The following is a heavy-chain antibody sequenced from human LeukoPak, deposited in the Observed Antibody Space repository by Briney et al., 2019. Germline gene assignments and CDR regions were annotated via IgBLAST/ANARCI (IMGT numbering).Heavy chain of an antibody. CDR3: AREPRRFGD. D-gene: IGHD3-10*01. CDR2: MNPNSGIT. J-gene: IGHJ4*02. V-gene: IGHV1-8*01. Sequence: ASVKVSCKTSGYTFTSYDVNWVRQATGQGLEWMGYMNPNSGITGFAQKFQGRITMTWDTSISTAYMELSSLRSEDTAVYYCAREPRRFGDWGQGTLITVSS. CDR1: GYTFTSYD.